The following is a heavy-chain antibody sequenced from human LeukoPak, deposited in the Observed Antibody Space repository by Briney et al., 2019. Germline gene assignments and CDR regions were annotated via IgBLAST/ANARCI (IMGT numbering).Heavy chain of an antibody. D-gene: IGHD1-26*01. J-gene: IGHJ4*02. CDR1: GGSISSGGYY. Sequence: SETLSLTCTVSGGSISSGGYYWSWIRQPPGKGLEWIGYIYYSGSTYYNPSLKSRVTISVDTSKNQFSLKLSSVTAADTAVYYCAREGGVGATREDYWGQGTLVTVSS. CDR3: AREGGVGATREDY. V-gene: IGHV4-30-4*08. CDR2: IYYSGST.